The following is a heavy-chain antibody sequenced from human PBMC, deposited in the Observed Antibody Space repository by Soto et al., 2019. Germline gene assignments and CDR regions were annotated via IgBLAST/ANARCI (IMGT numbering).Heavy chain of an antibody. D-gene: IGHD1-26*01. Sequence: EVQLLESGGGLVQPGGSLRLSCAASGFTFSSYAMRWVRQAPGKGLEWVSAISGSGGSMYYADSVKGRFTISRDNSKNTLYLQMNSLKAEDTAVYYCARRGSGIYYDYWGQGTLVTVSS. CDR2: ISGSGGSM. J-gene: IGHJ4*02. CDR1: GFTFSSYA. V-gene: IGHV3-23*01. CDR3: ARRGSGIYYDY.